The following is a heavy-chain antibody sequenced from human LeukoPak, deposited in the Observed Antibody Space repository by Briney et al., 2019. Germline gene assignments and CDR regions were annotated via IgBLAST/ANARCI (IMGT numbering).Heavy chain of an antibody. Sequence: GGSLRLSCAASGFIFSSYAMNWVRQAPGKGLEWVSSISSSSYIYYADSVKGRFTISRDKAKNSLCLQMNSLRAEDTAIYYCAREGMVATFDYWGQGTLVTVSS. J-gene: IGHJ4*02. CDR1: GFIFSSYA. V-gene: IGHV3-21*01. CDR2: ISSSSYI. CDR3: AREGMVATFDY. D-gene: IGHD5-12*01.